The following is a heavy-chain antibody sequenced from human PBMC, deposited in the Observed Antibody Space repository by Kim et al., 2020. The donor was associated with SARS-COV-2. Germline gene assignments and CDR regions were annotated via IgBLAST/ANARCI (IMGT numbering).Heavy chain of an antibody. CDR3: TRGSSWFLFDP. J-gene: IGHJ5*02. CDR2: IYDSGNT. D-gene: IGHD6-13*01. Sequence: SETLSLTCTVSGGSISSGDYYWSWIRQPPGKGLEWIGYIYDSGNTYSKPSLRSRVTISLDTSKNQFSLKLTSVTAADTAVYYCTRGSSWFLFDPWGQGTLVTVSS. CDR1: GGSISSGDYY. V-gene: IGHV4-30-4*01.